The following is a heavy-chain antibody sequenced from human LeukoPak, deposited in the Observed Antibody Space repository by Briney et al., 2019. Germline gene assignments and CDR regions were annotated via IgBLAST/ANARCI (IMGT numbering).Heavy chain of an antibody. CDR1: GYTFTSYY. V-gene: IGHV1-2*02. Sequence: GASVKVSCKASGYTFTSYYMHWVRQAPGQGLEWMGWINPNSGGTNYAQKFQGRVTMTSDTSISTAYMELSRLRSDDTALYYCTRGSYYDSSGYSGVRLFDYWGQGTTVTVPS. D-gene: IGHD3-22*01. CDR3: TRGSYYDSSGYSGVRLFDY. J-gene: IGHJ4*02. CDR2: INPNSGGT.